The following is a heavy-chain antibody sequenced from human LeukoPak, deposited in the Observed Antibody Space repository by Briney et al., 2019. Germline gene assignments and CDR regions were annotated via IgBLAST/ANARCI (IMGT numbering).Heavy chain of an antibody. CDR1: GDSISTYY. J-gene: IGHJ3*02. Sequence: SETLSLTCTVSGDSISTYYWSWIRQPPGKGLEWIAYIDYRGSTTYNPSLRSRVTITVDTSRNQFSLKLYSVTAADTAVYYCARSRSGYSYDHAAFEIWGQGTMVTVSS. CDR3: ARSRSGYSYDHAAFEI. D-gene: IGHD5-18*01. CDR2: IDYRGST. V-gene: IGHV4-59*01.